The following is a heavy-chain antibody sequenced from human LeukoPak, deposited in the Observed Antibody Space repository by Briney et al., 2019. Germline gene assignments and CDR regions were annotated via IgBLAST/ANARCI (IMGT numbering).Heavy chain of an antibody. CDR1: GFTFSSYA. V-gene: IGHV3-30*04. CDR2: ISYDGSNK. J-gene: IGHJ4*02. CDR3: ARAAVFDY. Sequence: GGSLRLSCAASGFTFSSYAMHWVRQAPGKGLEWVAVISYDGSNKYYADSVKGRFTISRDNSENTLYLQMNSLRAEDTAVYYCARAAVFDYWGQGTLVTVSS.